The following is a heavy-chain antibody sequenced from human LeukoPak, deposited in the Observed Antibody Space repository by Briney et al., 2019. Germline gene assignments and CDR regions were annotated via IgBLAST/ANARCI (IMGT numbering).Heavy chain of an antibody. CDR1: GFTFSSYA. J-gene: IGHJ4*02. CDR2: ISSNGGST. CDR3: ARSAAARLQVYYFDY. Sequence: GGSLRLSCAASGFTFSSYAMRWVRQAPGKGLEYVSAISSNGGSTYYANSVKGRFTISRDNSKNTLYLQMGSLRAEDMAVYYCARSAAARLQVYYFDYWGQGTLVTVSS. V-gene: IGHV3-64*01. D-gene: IGHD6-6*01.